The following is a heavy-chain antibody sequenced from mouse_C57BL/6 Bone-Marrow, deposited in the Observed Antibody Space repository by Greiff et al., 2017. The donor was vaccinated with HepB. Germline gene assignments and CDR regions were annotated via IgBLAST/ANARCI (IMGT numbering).Heavy chain of an antibody. D-gene: IGHD3-2*01. J-gene: IGHJ4*01. V-gene: IGHV1-81*01. CDR3: AREETALAYYAMDY. Sequence: VQLQESGAELARPGASVKLSCKASGYTFTSYGISWVKQRTGQGLEWIGEIYPRSGNTYYNEKFKGKATLTADKSSSTAYMELRSLTSEDSAVYFCAREETALAYYAMDYWGQGTSVTVSS. CDR2: IYPRSGNT. CDR1: GYTFTSYG.